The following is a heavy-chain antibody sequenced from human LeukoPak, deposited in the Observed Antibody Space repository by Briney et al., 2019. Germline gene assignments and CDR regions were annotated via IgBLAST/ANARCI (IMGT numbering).Heavy chain of an antibody. J-gene: IGHJ4*02. CDR3: ASFRWGVGFEY. V-gene: IGHV4-34*01. CDR1: GGSFSGYY. D-gene: IGHD3-16*01. Sequence: SETLSLTCAVYGGSFSGYYWSCIRQPPGKGLEWIGEINHSGSTNYNPSLKSRLTISVDTSKNQFSLKLNSVTAADTAVYYCASFRWGVGFEYWGQGTVVTVSS. CDR2: INHSGST.